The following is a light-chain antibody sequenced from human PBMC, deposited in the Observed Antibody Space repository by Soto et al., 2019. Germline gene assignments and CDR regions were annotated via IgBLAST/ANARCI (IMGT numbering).Light chain of an antibody. CDR2: VDSAGSH. CDR3: QTWGTGIQV. J-gene: IGLJ3*02. V-gene: IGLV4-69*01. CDR1: SGHSNYV. Sequence: QPVLTQSPSASASLGASVKLTCTLSSGHSNYVIAWHQQQPEKGPRFLMKVDSAGSHSKGDGVPDRFSGSSSGAERYLTISSLQSDDEADYYCQTWGTGIQVFGGGTKVTVL.